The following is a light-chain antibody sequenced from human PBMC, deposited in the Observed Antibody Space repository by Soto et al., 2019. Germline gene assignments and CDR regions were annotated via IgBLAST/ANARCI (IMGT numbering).Light chain of an antibody. J-gene: IGLJ2*01. V-gene: IGLV2-14*01. CDR3: SSYANSNTLVV. CDR1: SSDVGDYNY. Sequence: QSVLTQPASVSGSPGQSITISCTGTSSDVGDYNYVSWYRQHPGRAPKLMIYEVSNRPSGVSNRFSASKSGNTASLTISGLQAEVEADYYCSSYANSNTLVVFGGGTKVTVL. CDR2: EVS.